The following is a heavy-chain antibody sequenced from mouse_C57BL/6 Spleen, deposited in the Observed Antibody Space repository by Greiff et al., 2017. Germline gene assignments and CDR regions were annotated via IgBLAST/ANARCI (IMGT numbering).Heavy chain of an antibody. CDR1: GFTFSDYY. D-gene: IGHD1-3*01. CDR2: INYDGSST. CDR3: ARDQSWGSGRYFDV. J-gene: IGHJ1*03. V-gene: IGHV5-16*01. Sequence: DVKLQESEGGLVQPGSSMKLSCTASGFTFSDYYMAWVRQVPEKGLEWVANINYDGSSTYYLDSLKSRFIISRDNAKNILYLQMSSLKSEDTATYYCARDQSWGSGRYFDVWGTGTTVTVSS.